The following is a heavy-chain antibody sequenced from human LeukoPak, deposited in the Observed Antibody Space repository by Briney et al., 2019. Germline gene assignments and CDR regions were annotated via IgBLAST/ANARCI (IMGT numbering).Heavy chain of an antibody. D-gene: IGHD7-27*01. CDR1: GFSFSNHG. J-gene: IGHJ5*02. V-gene: IGHV3-30*03. Sequence: GTSLRLSCVASGFSFSNHGMHWVRQAPGKGLEWVSVIARDGGAKFYADSVKGRFTISRDNSKNTLYLQMNSLRAEDTAVYYCARGSVTGVNWFDPWGQGTLVTVSS. CDR2: IARDGGAK. CDR3: ARGSVTGVNWFDP.